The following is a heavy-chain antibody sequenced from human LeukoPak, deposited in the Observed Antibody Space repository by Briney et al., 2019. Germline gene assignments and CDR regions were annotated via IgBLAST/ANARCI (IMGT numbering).Heavy chain of an antibody. CDR2: ISVSGENT. D-gene: IGHD3-10*01. V-gene: IGHV3-23*01. J-gene: IGHJ4*02. CDR3: AKYGSGTYYNGLH. CDR1: GFTFTNYA. Sequence: GGSLRLSCAASGFTFTNYAITWVRQAPGKGLQWVSTISVSGENTYYADSVKGRFTISRDISKSTLYLQMNSLRDEDTALYYCAKYGSGTYYNGLHWGQGTLVTVSS.